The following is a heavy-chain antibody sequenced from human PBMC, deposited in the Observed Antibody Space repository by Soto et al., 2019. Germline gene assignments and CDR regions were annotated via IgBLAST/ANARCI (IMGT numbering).Heavy chain of an antibody. CDR1: GGSISSYY. J-gene: IGHJ4*02. V-gene: IGHV4-59*08. CDR2: IYYSGST. D-gene: IGHD2-15*01. CDR3: ARRYGGTFDY. Sequence: QVLLQESGPGLVKPSETLSLTCTVSGGSISSYYWSWIRQPPGKGLEWIGYIYYSGSTNYNPSLKSRVTISVDTSKNQFSLKLSSVTAADTAVYYCARRYGGTFDYWGQGTLVTVSS.